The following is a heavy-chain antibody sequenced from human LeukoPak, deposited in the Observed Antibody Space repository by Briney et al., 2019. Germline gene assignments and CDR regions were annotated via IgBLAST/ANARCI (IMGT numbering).Heavy chain of an antibody. D-gene: IGHD3-10*01. CDR1: GYTFTSYG. CDR2: ISAYNGNT. Sequence: ASVKVSCKASGYTFTSYGISWVRQAPGQGLEWMGWISAYNGNTNYAQKLQGRVTMTTDTSTSTAYMELRSLRSDDTAVYYCARDSPIGYYGSGSYCMPKTFDYWGQGTLVTVSS. CDR3: ARDSPIGYYGSGSYCMPKTFDY. V-gene: IGHV1-18*01. J-gene: IGHJ4*02.